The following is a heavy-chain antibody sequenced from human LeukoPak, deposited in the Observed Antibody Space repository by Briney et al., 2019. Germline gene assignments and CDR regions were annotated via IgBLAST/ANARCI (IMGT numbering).Heavy chain of an antibody. Sequence: KASETLSLTCAVSGGSISSYYWSWIRQPAGKGLEWIGRIYTIGSTNYNPSLKSRVTMSVDTSKNQFSLKLSSVTAADTAVYYCAREITVVTDPSFDYWGRGTLVTVSS. J-gene: IGHJ4*02. CDR2: IYTIGST. CDR1: GGSISSYY. CDR3: AREITVVTDPSFDY. V-gene: IGHV4-4*07. D-gene: IGHD4-23*01.